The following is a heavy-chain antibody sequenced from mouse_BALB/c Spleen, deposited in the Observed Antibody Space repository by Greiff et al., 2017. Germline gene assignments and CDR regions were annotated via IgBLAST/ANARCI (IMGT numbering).Heavy chain of an antibody. Sequence: LVESGAELAKPGASVKMSCKASGYTFTSYWMHWVKQRPGQGLEWIGYINPSTGYTEYNQKFKDKATLTADKSSSTAYMQLSSLTSEDSAVYYCARTDGNYWFAYWGQGTLVTVSA. J-gene: IGHJ3*01. CDR2: INPSTGYT. CDR1: GYTFTSYW. CDR3: ARTDGNYWFAY. V-gene: IGHV1-7*01. D-gene: IGHD2-1*01.